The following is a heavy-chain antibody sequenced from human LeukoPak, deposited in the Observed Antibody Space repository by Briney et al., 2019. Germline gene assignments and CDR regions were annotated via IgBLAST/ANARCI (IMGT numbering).Heavy chain of an antibody. J-gene: IGHJ5*02. CDR3: ARDWGSSGWYNWFDP. V-gene: IGHV3-33*01. CDR2: IWYDGSNK. CDR1: GFTFSSYG. Sequence: PGRSLRLSCAASGFTFSSYGMHWVRQAPGKGLEWVAVIWYDGSNKYYADSVKGRLTISRDNSENTLYLQMNGLRVEDTAVYYCARDWGSSGWYNWFDPWGQGTLVTVSS. D-gene: IGHD3-16*01.